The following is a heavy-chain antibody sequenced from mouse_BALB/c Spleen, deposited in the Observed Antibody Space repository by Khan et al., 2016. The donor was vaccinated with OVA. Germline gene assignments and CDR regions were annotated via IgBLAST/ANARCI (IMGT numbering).Heavy chain of an antibody. CDR3: ASHLTGSFAY. D-gene: IGHD4-1*01. CDR2: ISSGGDYT. V-gene: IGHV5-6*01. J-gene: IGHJ3*01. CDR1: GFIFSSYS. Sequence: EVQLQESGGDLVKPGGSLKLSCAASGFIFSSYSMSWVRQTPDKRLEWVATISSGGDYTYYPDNVKGRFTISRDNAKNTLYLQMNSLKSEDTAMYYCASHLTGSFAYWGQGTLVTVPA.